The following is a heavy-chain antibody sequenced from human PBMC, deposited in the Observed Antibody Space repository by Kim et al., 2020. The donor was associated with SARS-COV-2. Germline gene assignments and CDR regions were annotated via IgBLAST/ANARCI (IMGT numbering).Heavy chain of an antibody. Sequence: GGSLRLSCAASGFTFSDAWMTWVHQAPGKGLEWVGRIQSKNVGGTTDYAAPVKGRFTISRDDSRKTVYLQMNSLKIEDTAVYYCTTDRSTAVRGVWVFRYFESWGQGTLLTVSS. D-gene: IGHD3-10*01. CDR2: IQSKNVGGTT. CDR1: GFTFSDAW. J-gene: IGHJ4*02. V-gene: IGHV3-15*01. CDR3: TTDRSTAVRGVWVFRYFES.